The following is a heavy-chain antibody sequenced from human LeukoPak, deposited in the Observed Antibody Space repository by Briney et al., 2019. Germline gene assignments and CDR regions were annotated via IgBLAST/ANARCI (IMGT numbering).Heavy chain of an antibody. J-gene: IGHJ6*02. CDR3: ARDGKRYYDILTGYLQPSYGMDV. V-gene: IGHV3-7*01. CDR2: IKQDGSEK. Sequence: GGSLRLSCAASGFSFSSYWMSWVRQAPGKGLEWVANIKQDGSEKYYVDSVKGRFTISRDNAKNSLYLQMNSLRAEDTAVYYCARDGKRYYDILTGYLQPSYGMDVWGQGTTVTVS. D-gene: IGHD3-9*01. CDR1: GFSFSSYW.